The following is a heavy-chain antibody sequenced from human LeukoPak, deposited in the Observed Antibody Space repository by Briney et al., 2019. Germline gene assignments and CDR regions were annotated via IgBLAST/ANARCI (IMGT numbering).Heavy chain of an antibody. Sequence: GGSLRLSCAVSGYTFSSYGMSWVRQAPGKGLEWVSAISGSGGSTYYADSVKGRFTISRDNSKNTLYLQMNSLRAEDTAVYYCAKDSFWELLPDNWFDPWGQGTLVTVSS. J-gene: IGHJ5*02. V-gene: IGHV3-23*01. D-gene: IGHD3-10*01. CDR3: AKDSFWELLPDNWFDP. CDR2: ISGSGGST. CDR1: GYTFSSYG.